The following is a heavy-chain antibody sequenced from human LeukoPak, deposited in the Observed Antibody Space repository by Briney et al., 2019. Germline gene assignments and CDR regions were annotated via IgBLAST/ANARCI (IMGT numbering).Heavy chain of an antibody. CDR1: GGSIGTYY. D-gene: IGHD3-16*02. CDR2: IYVTGN. Sequence: SETLSLTCTVSGGSIGTYYWSWVRQSPGRGLEWIGYIYVTGNRYNPYLQSRVTISVDTSRNQFFLKMSSVTAADTAVYYCARHIGGGIEDMDVWGKGTKVTVSS. CDR3: ARHIGGGIEDMDV. V-gene: IGHV4-59*08. J-gene: IGHJ6*03.